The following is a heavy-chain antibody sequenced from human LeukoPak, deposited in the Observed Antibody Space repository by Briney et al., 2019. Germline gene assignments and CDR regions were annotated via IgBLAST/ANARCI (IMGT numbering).Heavy chain of an antibody. Sequence: PSETLSLTCTVSGGSISSYYWSWIRQPAGTGLERIGRIYTSGSTNYNPSLKSRVTMSVDTSKNQFSLKLSSATAADTAVYYCARHARGYIYGYSDFWGQGTLVTVSS. CDR1: GGSISSYY. CDR2: IYTSGST. V-gene: IGHV4-4*07. CDR3: ARHARGYIYGYSDF. D-gene: IGHD5-18*01. J-gene: IGHJ4*02.